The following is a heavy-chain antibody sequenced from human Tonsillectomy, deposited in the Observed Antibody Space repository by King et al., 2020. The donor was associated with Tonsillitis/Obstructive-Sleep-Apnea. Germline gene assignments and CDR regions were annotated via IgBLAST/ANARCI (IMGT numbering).Heavy chain of an antibody. CDR1: GYTFTGYY. V-gene: IGHV1-2*05. CDR3: AREVAGILDYFDY. D-gene: IGHD6-19*01. J-gene: IGHJ4*02. Sequence: VQLVESGAEVKKPGASVKVSCKASGYTFTGYYMHWVRQAPGQGLEWMGRINPNSGGTSYAQKFQGRVTMTRDTSISTAYMELSRLRSDDTVVYYCAREVAGILDYFDYWGQGTLVTVSS. CDR2: INPNSGGT.